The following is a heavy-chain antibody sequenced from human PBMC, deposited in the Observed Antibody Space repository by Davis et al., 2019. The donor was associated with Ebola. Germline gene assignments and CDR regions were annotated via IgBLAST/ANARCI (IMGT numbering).Heavy chain of an antibody. J-gene: IGHJ6*02. V-gene: IGHV3-53*01. Sequence: GESLKISCAASGFTFSSYAMSWVRQAPGKGLEWVSVIYSGGSTYYADSAKGRFTISRDNSKNTLYLQMNSLRAEDTAVYYCARGMYSSSSWRDYGMEYGMDVWGQGTTVTVSS. D-gene: IGHD6-6*01. CDR3: ARGMYSSSSWRDYGMEYGMDV. CDR1: GFTFSSYA. CDR2: IYSGGST.